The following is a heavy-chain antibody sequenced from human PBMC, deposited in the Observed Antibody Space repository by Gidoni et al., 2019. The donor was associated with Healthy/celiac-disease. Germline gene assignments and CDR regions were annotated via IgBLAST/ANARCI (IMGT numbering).Heavy chain of an antibody. Sequence: EVQLWESGGGLVQHGGSLRRLCAASGFTFSIYAMSWVRQAPGKGLEWVSAISDSGGSTYYADSVKGRFTISRANSKNTLYLQMNSLRAEDTAVYYCAKETQIAVAAWGQGTLVTVSS. D-gene: IGHD6-19*01. CDR2: ISDSGGST. CDR3: AKETQIAVAA. CDR1: GFTFSIYA. V-gene: IGHV3-23*01. J-gene: IGHJ4*02.